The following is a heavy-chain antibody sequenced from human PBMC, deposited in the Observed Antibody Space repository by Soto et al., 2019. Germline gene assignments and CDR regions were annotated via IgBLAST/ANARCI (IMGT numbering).Heavy chain of an antibody. CDR3: AGGNYYESSGYLEPPDY. V-gene: IGHV1-18*01. Sequence: ASVKVSCKASGYTFSSYGISWVRQAPGQGLEWMGWISAYNGNTNYAQKLQGRVTMTTDTSANTAYMELRSLRSDDTAVYYCAGGNYYESSGYLEPPDYWGQGTLVTVSS. CDR1: GYTFSSYG. CDR2: ISAYNGNT. D-gene: IGHD3-22*01. J-gene: IGHJ4*02.